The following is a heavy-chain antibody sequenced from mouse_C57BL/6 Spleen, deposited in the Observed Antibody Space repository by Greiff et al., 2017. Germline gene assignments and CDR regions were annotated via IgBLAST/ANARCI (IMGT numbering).Heavy chain of an antibody. J-gene: IGHJ4*01. D-gene: IGHD1-1*01. CDR1: GYTFTDYN. V-gene: IGHV1-18*01. CDR2: INPNNGGT. CDR3: ARWGSSYEDYAMDY. Sequence: VQLKESGPELVKPGASVKIPCKASGYTFTDYNMDWVKQSHGKSLEWIGDINPNNGGTIYNQKFKGKATLTVDKSSSTAYMELRSLTSEDTAVYYCARWGSSYEDYAMDYWGQGTSVTVSS.